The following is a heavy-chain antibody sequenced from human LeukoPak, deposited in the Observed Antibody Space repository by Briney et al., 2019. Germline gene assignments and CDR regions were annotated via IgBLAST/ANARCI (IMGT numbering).Heavy chain of an antibody. CDR1: GFTFNRYG. D-gene: IGHD3-9*01. V-gene: IGHV3-30*03. J-gene: IGHJ4*02. Sequence: AGSLRLSCSASGFTFNRYGMHWVRQAPGKGLECVALISDDGRKKFYADSVQDRFTISRDDSKNTVYLQMSSLRAEDTAMYYCARWNGDFLTGYYLDDWGQGTLVTVSS. CDR2: ISDDGRKK. CDR3: ARWNGDFLTGYYLDD.